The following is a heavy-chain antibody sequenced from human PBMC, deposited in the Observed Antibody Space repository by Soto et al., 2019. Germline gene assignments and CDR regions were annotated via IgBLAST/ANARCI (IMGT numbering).Heavy chain of an antibody. J-gene: IGHJ4*02. CDR1: GGSISSSSYY. V-gene: IGHV4-39*01. CDR2: IYYSGST. D-gene: IGHD4-17*01. Sequence: QLQLQESGPGLVKPSETLSLTCTVSGGSISSSSYYWGWIRQPSGKGLEWIGSIYYSGSTYYNPSLKSRVPLSVDTSKTQFSLKLSSVTAADTAVSYCAGSYGDYVSYWGQGTLVTVSS. CDR3: AGSYGDYVSY.